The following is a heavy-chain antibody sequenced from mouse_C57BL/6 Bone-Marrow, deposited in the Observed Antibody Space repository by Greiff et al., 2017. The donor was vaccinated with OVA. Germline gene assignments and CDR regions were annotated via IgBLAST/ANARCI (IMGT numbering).Heavy chain of an antibody. J-gene: IGHJ2*01. D-gene: IGHD1-1*01. CDR1: GFTFRSYA. Sequence: EVQLLESGEGLVKPGGSLKLSCAASGFTFRSYAMSWVRQTPEKRLEWVAYISSGGDYISYADTVKGRFTISRDNAKNPLCLQMSSLKSEDTAMYYCTRQGCYYGSSPFDYWGQGTTLTVSS. CDR2: ISSGGDYI. CDR3: TRQGCYYGSSPFDY. V-gene: IGHV5-9-1*02.